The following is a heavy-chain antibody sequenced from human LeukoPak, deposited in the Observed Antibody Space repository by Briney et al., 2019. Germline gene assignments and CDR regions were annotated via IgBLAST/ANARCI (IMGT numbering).Heavy chain of an antibody. V-gene: IGHV1-46*01. Sequence: VASLKVSCKASRYTFTIYYTHCVPQTPGQGLACIGIINPSGGSTNSAQKFQGIVTMTRDTSTSTVYMELSSLRSEDTAVYYCAREASGYDILTGYYRLNSLFDYWGQGTLVTVSS. J-gene: IGHJ4*02. CDR3: AREASGYDILTGYYRLNSLFDY. CDR2: INPSGGST. D-gene: IGHD3-9*01. CDR1: RYTFTIYY.